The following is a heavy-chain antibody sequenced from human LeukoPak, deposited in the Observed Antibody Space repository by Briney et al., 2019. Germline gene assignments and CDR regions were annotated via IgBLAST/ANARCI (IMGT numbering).Heavy chain of an antibody. CDR2: IYTSGST. Sequence: SETLSLTCTVSGDSISSGSYYWSWIRQPAGKGLEWIGRIYTSGSTNYNPSLKSRVTISVDTSKNQFSLKLSSVTAADTAVYYCARGEMATITRWGQGTLVTVSS. CDR3: ARGEMATITR. J-gene: IGHJ4*02. CDR1: GDSISSGSYY. V-gene: IGHV4-61*02. D-gene: IGHD5-24*01.